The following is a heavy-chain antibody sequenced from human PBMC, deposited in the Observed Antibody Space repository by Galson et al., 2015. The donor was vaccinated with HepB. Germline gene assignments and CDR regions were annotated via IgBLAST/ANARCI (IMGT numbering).Heavy chain of an antibody. Sequence: SLRLSCAASGFTFSDYYMSWIRQAPGKGLEGVSYISSSSSYTNYADSVKGRFTISRDNAKNSLYLQMNSLRAEDTAVYYCASIMAAHSPFDYWGQGTLVTVSS. V-gene: IGHV3-11*06. J-gene: IGHJ4*02. CDR1: GFTFSDYY. CDR2: ISSSSSYT. CDR3: ASIMAAHSPFDY. D-gene: IGHD6-6*01.